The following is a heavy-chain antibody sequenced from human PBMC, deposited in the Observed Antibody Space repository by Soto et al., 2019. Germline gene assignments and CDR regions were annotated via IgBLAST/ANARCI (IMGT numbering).Heavy chain of an antibody. CDR3: ARAPVTKSGVFDI. Sequence: LRLCCASCGFTVSSYCMHWVRQATGKGLEWVAVIWYDGSNKYYADSVKGRFTISRDNSKNTLYLQMNSLRAEDTAVYYCARAPVTKSGVFDILGQGTMVTVSS. CDR1: GFTVSSYC. D-gene: IGHD4-17*01. J-gene: IGHJ3*02. V-gene: IGHV3-33*01. CDR2: IWYDGSNK.